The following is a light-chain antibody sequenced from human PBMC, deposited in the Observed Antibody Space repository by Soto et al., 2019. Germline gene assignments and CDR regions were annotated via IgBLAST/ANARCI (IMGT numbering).Light chain of an antibody. J-gene: IGLJ1*01. V-gene: IGLV2-14*01. CDR2: EVS. CDR1: SSDVGGYNY. Sequence: LTQPASVSGSPGQSITISCTGTSSDVGGYNYVSWYQQHPGKAPKLMIYEVSNRPSGVSNRFSGSKSGNTASLTISGLQAEDEADYYCSSYTSSSTLVFGTGTKATVL. CDR3: SSYTSSSTLV.